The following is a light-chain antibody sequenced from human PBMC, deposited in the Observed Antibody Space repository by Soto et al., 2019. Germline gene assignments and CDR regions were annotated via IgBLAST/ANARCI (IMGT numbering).Light chain of an antibody. V-gene: IGLV2-14*03. J-gene: IGLJ2*01. CDR3: SSFTSRTTLI. Sequence: QSALTQPASVSGSPGQSITISCTGTSSDIGGYNYVSWYQQLPGKAPRLMIYDVSNRPSGVSNRFSGSKSGNTAALTISGLQGEDEADYYCSSFTSRTTLIFGGGTKLTVL. CDR2: DVS. CDR1: SSDIGGYNY.